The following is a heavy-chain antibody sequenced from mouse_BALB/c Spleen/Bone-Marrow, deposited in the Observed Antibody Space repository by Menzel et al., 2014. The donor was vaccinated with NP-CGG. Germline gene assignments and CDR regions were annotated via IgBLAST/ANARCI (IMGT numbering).Heavy chain of an antibody. CDR3: AREGAYYRYEYAMDY. V-gene: IGHV3-1*02. Sequence: EVQLVLLGPDLAKPPQSLSLTCTVTGYSITSGYSWHWIRQFPGNKLEWIGYIHYSGSTNYNPSLKSRISITRETSKNQFFLQLNSVTTEDTATYYCAREGAYYRYEYAMDYWGEGTSVTVSP. D-gene: IGHD2-14*01. CDR2: IHYSGST. CDR1: GYSITSGYS. J-gene: IGHJ4*01.